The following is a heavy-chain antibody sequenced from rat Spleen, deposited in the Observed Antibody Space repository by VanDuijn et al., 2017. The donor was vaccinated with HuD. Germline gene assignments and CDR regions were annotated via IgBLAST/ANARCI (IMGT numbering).Heavy chain of an antibody. CDR3: ATENYWFAY. D-gene: IGHD1-10*01. V-gene: IGHV5-27*01. Sequence: EVQLVESGGGLVQPGRSLKLSCVASGLTFSDYDMAWVRQAPTKGLEWVASVSPSGGDTYYRDSVKGRFTVSRDDAKNTLYLQMDSLRSEDTATYYCATENYWFAYWGQGTLVTVSS. J-gene: IGHJ3*01. CDR2: VSPSGGDT. CDR1: GLTFSDYD.